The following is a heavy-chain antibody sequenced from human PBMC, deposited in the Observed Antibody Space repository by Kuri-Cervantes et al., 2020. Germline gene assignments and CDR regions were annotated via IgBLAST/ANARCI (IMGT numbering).Heavy chain of an antibody. J-gene: IGHJ4*02. D-gene: IGHD3-10*01. V-gene: IGHV3-53*01. CDR2: IYSGGST. Sequence: GGSLRLSCAASGFTVSSNYMSWVRQAPGKGLEWVSVIYSGGSTYYADSVKGRFTISRDNSKNTLYLQMNSLRAEDTAVYYCAKDRNSPMVEYFFDYWGQGTLVTVSS. CDR1: GFTVSSNY. CDR3: AKDRNSPMVEYFFDY.